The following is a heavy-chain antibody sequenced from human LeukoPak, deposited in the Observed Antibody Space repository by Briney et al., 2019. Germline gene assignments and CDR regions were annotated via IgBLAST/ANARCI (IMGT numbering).Heavy chain of an antibody. D-gene: IGHD6-6*01. CDR2: IIPIVGTA. J-gene: IGHJ6*03. Sequence: SVKVSCKASGGTFSSYAISWVRQAPGQGLEWMGGIIPIVGTANYAQKFQGRVTITTDESTSTAYTELSSLRSEDTAVYYCARDSLAAPRQTLSYYYYYMDVWGKGTTVTVSS. CDR3: ARDSLAAPRQTLSYYYYYMDV. V-gene: IGHV1-69*05. CDR1: GGTFSSYA.